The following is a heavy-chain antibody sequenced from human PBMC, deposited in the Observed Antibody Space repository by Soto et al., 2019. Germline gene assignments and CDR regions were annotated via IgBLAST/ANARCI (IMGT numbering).Heavy chain of an antibody. CDR2: INAGNGNT. J-gene: IGHJ6*02. V-gene: IGHV1-3*01. CDR1: GYTFTSYD. CDR3: ARAPAPSEV. Sequence: QVQLVQSGAEVKKPGASVKVSCKASGYTFTSYDIHWVRQAPGQRLEWMGWINAGNGNTKYSQKFQGRVTITRDTSASTAYKELSSLRYDATAVYYCARAPAPSEVWVQVTTVTVSS.